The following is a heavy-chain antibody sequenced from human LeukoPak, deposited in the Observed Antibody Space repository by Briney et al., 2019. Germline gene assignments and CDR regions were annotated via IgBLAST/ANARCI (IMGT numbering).Heavy chain of an antibody. Sequence: GGSLRLSCAASGFTFDDYAMHWVRQAPGKGLEWVSLISWDGGSTYYADSVKGRFTISRDNSKNSLYLQMNSLRAEDTALYYCAKDLSAGCSGGSCYSGIDYWGQGTLVTVSS. CDR2: ISWDGGST. CDR1: GFTFDDYA. J-gene: IGHJ4*02. D-gene: IGHD2-15*01. CDR3: AKDLSAGCSGGSCYSGIDY. V-gene: IGHV3-43D*03.